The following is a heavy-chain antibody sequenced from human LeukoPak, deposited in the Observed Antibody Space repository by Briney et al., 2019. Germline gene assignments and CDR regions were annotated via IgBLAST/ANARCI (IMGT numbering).Heavy chain of an antibody. V-gene: IGHV3-21*01. CDR2: ISSSSSYI. CDR1: GFTFSSYG. Sequence: GGSLRLSCAASGFTFSSYGMNWVRQAPGKGLEWVSSISSSSSYIYYADSVKGRFTISRDNAKNSLYLQMNSLRAEDTAVYYCARDGTYSYGYDEGYYMDVWGKGTTVTASS. CDR3: ARDGTYSYGYDEGYYMDV. J-gene: IGHJ6*03. D-gene: IGHD5-18*01.